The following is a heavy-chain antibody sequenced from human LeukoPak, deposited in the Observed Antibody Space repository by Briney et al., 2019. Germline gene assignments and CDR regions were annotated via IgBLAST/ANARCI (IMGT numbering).Heavy chain of an antibody. D-gene: IGHD1-26*01. J-gene: IGHJ4*02. V-gene: IGHV3-23*01. CDR3: AKVRIVGATTGFDY. CDR1: GFTFTNAW. Sequence: PGGSLRLSCAAPGFTFTNAWMNWVRQAPGKGLEWVSAISGSGSNTYYADSVKGRFTISRDNSKNTLYLQMNSLRAEDTAVYYCAKVRIVGATTGFDYWGQGILVTVSS. CDR2: ISGSGSNT.